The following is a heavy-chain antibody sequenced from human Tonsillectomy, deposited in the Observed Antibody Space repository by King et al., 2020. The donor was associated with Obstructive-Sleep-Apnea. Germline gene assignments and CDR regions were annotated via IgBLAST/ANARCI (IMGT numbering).Heavy chain of an antibody. V-gene: IGHV5-51*01. CDR1: GYSFTSYW. CDR3: ARQGEVDTAMVSPIDY. J-gene: IGHJ4*02. Sequence: EVQLVESGAEVKKPGESLKISCKGSGYSFTSYWIGWVRQMPGKGLEWMGIIYPCDSDTRYSPSFQGQVTIPADKSISPAYLQWSSLKASDTAMYYCARQGEVDTAMVSPIDYWGQGTLVTVSS. CDR2: IYPCDSDT. D-gene: IGHD5-18*01.